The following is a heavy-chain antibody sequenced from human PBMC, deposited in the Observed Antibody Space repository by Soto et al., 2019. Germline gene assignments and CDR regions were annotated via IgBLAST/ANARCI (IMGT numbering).Heavy chain of an antibody. V-gene: IGHV4-59*01. CDR1: GGSISSYY. D-gene: IGHD3-3*01. CDR3: ARAVFGVVVRSPRFDP. J-gene: IGHJ5*02. Sequence: SETLSLTCTVSGGSISSYYWSWIRQHPGKGLEWIGYIYYSGSTNYNPSLKSRVTISVDTSKNQFSLKLSSVTAADTAVYYCARAVFGVVVRSPRFDPWGQGTLVTVSS. CDR2: IYYSGST.